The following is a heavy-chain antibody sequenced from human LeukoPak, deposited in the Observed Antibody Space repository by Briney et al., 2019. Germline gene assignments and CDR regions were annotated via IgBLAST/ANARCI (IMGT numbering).Heavy chain of an antibody. CDR3: ANKGSPLLYYFDC. V-gene: IGHV3-23*01. J-gene: IGHJ4*02. CDR1: GFTFSSYA. CDR2: ISGSGGST. Sequence: PGGSLRLSCAASGFTFSSYAMSWVRQAPGKGLEWVSAISGSGGSTYYADSVKGRFTISRDNSKNTLYLQMNSLRAEDTAVYYCANKGSPLLYYFDCWGQGTLVTVSS.